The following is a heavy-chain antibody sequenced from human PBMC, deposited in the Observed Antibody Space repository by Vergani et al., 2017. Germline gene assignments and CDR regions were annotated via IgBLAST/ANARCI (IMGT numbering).Heavy chain of an antibody. D-gene: IGHD2-21*02. CDR3: TRDVPCCDGDCLHFDH. J-gene: IGHJ4*02. CDR2: INPIDSKI. V-gene: IGHV5-51*03. CDR1: ESSFISNE. Sequence: EVMLVQSGAEVKKPGESLKISCKYSESSFISNEIAWVRQMSGKGLQWMGNINPIDSKITYSPSVQGQAIMSLDKSITTAYLQWRSLKASDTAIYYCTRDVPCCDGDCLHFDHWGQGTQVTVSS.